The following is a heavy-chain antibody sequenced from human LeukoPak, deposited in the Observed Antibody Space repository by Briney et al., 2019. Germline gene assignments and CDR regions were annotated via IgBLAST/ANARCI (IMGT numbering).Heavy chain of an antibody. D-gene: IGHD4/OR15-4a*01. V-gene: IGHV1-2*02. J-gene: IGHJ4*02. CDR2: INPNSGGT. CDR3: AKIAYGANFFDY. Sequence: ASVKVSCKASGYTFTGYYMHWVRQAPGQGLEWMGWINPNSGGTNYAQKFQGRVTMTRDTSISTAYMELSRLRSDDTAVYYCAKIAYGANFFDYWGRGTLVTVSS. CDR1: GYTFTGYY.